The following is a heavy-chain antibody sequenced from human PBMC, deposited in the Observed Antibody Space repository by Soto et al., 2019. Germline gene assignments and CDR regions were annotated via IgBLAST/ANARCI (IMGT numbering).Heavy chain of an antibody. CDR1: GYSFTNYW. Sequence: PGESLKISCNGSGYSFTNYWIAWVRQMPGKGLEYMGIIYPSDSTTRYSPSFQGQVTISADKSISTAYLQWNSLKASDTAMYYCARHGFYGDYSSNYFDPWGQGTRVTVS. D-gene: IGHD4-17*01. V-gene: IGHV5-51*01. J-gene: IGHJ5*02. CDR2: IYPSDSTT. CDR3: ARHGFYGDYSSNYFDP.